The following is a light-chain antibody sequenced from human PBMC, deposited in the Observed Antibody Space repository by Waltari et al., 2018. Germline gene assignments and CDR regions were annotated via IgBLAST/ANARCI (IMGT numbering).Light chain of an antibody. J-gene: IGKJ4*01. CDR2: GGS. CDR1: QSLLHSNGNTY. CDR3: VQAIAFPLT. Sequence: DIVMTQTPLSLPITPGEPASISCRSSQSLLHSNGNTYLHWYLQKPGQSPQLLIYGGSNRASVVPNRFSSSGSGTDFTLKISKVEADDVGVYYCVQAIAFPLTFGGGTKVEIK. V-gene: IGKV2-40*01.